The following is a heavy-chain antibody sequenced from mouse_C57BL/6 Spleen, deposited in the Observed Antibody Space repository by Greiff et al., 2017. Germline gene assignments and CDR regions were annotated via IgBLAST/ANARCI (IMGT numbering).Heavy chain of an antibody. Sequence: VQLQQPGAELVKPGASVKLSCKASGYTFTSYWMHWVKQRPGQGLEWIGMIHPNSGSTNYNEKFKSKATLTVDKSSSTAYMQLSSLTSEDSAVYYCARSYYGSSWGYWGQGTTLTVSS. CDR3: ARSYYGSSWGY. CDR2: IHPNSGST. D-gene: IGHD1-1*01. J-gene: IGHJ2*01. CDR1: GYTFTSYW. V-gene: IGHV1-64*01.